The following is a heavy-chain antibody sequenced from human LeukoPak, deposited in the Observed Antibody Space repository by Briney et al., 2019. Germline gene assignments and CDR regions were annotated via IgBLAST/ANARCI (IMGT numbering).Heavy chain of an antibody. CDR1: GDSITSSSYY. V-gene: IGHV4-61*01. CDR2: IYYSGST. CDR3: ARVSVGATTIDY. J-gene: IGHJ4*02. D-gene: IGHD1-26*01. Sequence: NSSETLSLTCTVSGDSITSSSYYWSWIRQPPGKGLEWIGYIYYSGSTNYNPSLKSRVTISVDTSKNQFSLKLSSVTAADTAVYYCARVSVGATTIDYWGQGTLVTVSS.